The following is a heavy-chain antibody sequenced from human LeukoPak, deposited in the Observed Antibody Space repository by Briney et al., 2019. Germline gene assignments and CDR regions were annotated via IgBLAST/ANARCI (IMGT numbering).Heavy chain of an antibody. D-gene: IGHD2-2*01. CDR2: ISWNSGSI. CDR3: AKSPAATPYFDY. Sequence: GGSLRLSCTVSGFSLDDYTMHWVRQAPGKGLEWVSGISWNSGSIGYADSVKGRFTISRDNAKNSLYLQMNGLRAEDTALYYCAKSPAATPYFDYWGQGTLVTVSS. V-gene: IGHV3-9*01. CDR1: GFSLDDYT. J-gene: IGHJ4*02.